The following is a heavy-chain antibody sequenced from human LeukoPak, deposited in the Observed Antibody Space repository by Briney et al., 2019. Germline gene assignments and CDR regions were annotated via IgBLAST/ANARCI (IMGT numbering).Heavy chain of an antibody. CDR2: IYSDNT. V-gene: IGHV3-66*03. CDR1: GFTVSSNS. D-gene: IGHD2/OR15-2a*01. J-gene: IGHJ6*03. CDR3: ADNKRGRNYYYYMDV. Sequence: GGSLRLSCTVSGFTVSSNSMSWVRQAPGKGLEWVSFIYSDNTHYSDSVKGRFTISRDNSENTLYLQMISLRPDDTAVYYCADNKRGRNYYYYMDVWGKGTTVTISS.